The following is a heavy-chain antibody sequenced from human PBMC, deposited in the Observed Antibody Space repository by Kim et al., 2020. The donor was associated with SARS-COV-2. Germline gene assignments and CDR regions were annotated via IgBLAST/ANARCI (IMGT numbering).Heavy chain of an antibody. CDR1: GYSFTTYW. CDR3: ARAPGRSGGYFDY. V-gene: IGHV5-51*01. D-gene: IGHD3-10*01. CDR2: IYPGDSDT. J-gene: IGHJ4*02. Sequence: GESLKISCKGSGYSFTTYWIAWVRQMPVKGLEWMGIIYPGDSDTTYSPSFQGQVTISADKSISTAYLQWRSLKASDTAIYYCARAPGRSGGYFDYWGRGTLVTVSS.